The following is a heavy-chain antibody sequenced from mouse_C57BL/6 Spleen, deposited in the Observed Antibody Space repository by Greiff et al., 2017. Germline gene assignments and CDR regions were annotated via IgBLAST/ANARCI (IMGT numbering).Heavy chain of an antibody. Sequence: EVKLQESGPGLVKPSQSLSLTCSVTGYSITSGYYWNWIRQFPGNKLEWMGYISYDGSNNYNPSLKNRISITRDTSKNQFFLKLNSVTTEDTATYYCARKADYCDVWGTGTTVTVSS. CDR1: GYSITSGYY. J-gene: IGHJ1*03. CDR2: ISYDGSN. CDR3: ARKADYCDV. V-gene: IGHV3-6*01.